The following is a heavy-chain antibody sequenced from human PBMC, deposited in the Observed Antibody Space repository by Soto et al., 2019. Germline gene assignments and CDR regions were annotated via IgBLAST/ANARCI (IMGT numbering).Heavy chain of an antibody. CDR2: IYYSGRT. Sequence: QLRLQESGPGLVESSETLSLTCTVSGGSVRSSSYYWGWIRQPPGKGLGRIASIYYSGRTHNNPALKSRVTMSLDTYTNQFSLKMNSVTAADTAVYYCARQEGGAAADRPLDYWGQGTLVTVSS. J-gene: IGHJ4*02. D-gene: IGHD6-13*01. CDR1: GGSVRSSSYY. V-gene: IGHV4-39*01. CDR3: ARQEGGAAADRPLDY.